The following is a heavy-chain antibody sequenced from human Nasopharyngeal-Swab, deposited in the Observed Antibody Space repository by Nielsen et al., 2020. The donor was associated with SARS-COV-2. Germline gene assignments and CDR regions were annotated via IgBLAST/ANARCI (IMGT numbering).Heavy chain of an antibody. CDR1: GGTFSSYA. Sequence: SVKVSCKASGGTFSSYAISWVRQAPGQGLKWMGGIIPILGIANYAQKFQGRVTITADKSTSTAYMELSSLRSEDTAVYYCARGYIVVVPAAIRGRDYYYYYGMDVWGQGTTVTVSS. D-gene: IGHD2-2*02. CDR2: IIPILGIA. V-gene: IGHV1-69*10. CDR3: ARGYIVVVPAAIRGRDYYYYYGMDV. J-gene: IGHJ6*02.